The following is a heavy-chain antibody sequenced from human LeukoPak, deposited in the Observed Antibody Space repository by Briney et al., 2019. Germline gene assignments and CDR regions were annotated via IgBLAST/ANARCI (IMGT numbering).Heavy chain of an antibody. V-gene: IGHV1-69*13. CDR1: GGTFSSYA. CDR2: IIPIFGTA. J-gene: IGHJ4*02. D-gene: IGHD6-6*01. Sequence: ASVKVSCKASGGTFSSYAISWVRQAPGQGLEWMGGIIPIFGTANYAQKFQGRVTITADESTSTAYMELSSLRSDDTAVYYCARDAEEVAAPPNEAYWGQGTLVTVSS. CDR3: ARDAEEVAAPPNEAY.